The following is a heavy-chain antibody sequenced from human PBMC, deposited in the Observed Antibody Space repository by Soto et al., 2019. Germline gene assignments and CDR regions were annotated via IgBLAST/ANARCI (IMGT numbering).Heavy chain of an antibody. Sequence: GGSLRLSCAAAGFTFSDYWMHWVRQDPGKEPMWVSQVFTDGTNINYADSVKGRFTISRDNAKNTLFLQMNNLSLEYTAVYFCARGHNWAFDYWGQGVLVTVSS. CDR2: VFTDGTNI. D-gene: IGHD1-20*01. V-gene: IGHV3-74*01. J-gene: IGHJ4*01. CDR3: ARGHNWAFDY. CDR1: GFTFSDYW.